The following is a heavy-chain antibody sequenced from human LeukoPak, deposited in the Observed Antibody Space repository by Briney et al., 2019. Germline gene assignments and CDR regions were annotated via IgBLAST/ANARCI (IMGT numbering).Heavy chain of an antibody. CDR2: INHSGST. V-gene: IGHV4-34*01. D-gene: IGHD5-18*01. Sequence: SETLSLTCAVYGGSFSGYYWSWIRQPPGKGLEWIGEINHSGSTNYNPSLKSRVTISVDTSKNQFSLKLSSVTAADTAVYYCARDGYSYGYGRNWFDPWGQGTLVTVSP. J-gene: IGHJ5*02. CDR3: ARDGYSYGYGRNWFDP. CDR1: GGSFSGYY.